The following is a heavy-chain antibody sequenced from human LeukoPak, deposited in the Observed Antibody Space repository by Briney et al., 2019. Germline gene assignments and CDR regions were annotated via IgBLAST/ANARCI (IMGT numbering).Heavy chain of an antibody. J-gene: IGHJ4*02. V-gene: IGHV1-2*02. CDR1: GYTFTGYY. CDR2: INPDSGAT. Sequence: GASVKVSCKASGYTFTGYYMHWVRQAPGQGVEWMGWINPDSGATNYAQTFQGRGTMTRETSISTAYIDLSRRRAHDTALYYCARSEMADYWGQGTLVTVSS. D-gene: IGHD1-14*01. CDR3: ARSEMADY.